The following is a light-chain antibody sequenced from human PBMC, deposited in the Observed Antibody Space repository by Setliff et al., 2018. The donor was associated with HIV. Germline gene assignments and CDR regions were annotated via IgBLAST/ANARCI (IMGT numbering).Light chain of an antibody. J-gene: IGLJ1*01. CDR2: DVT. V-gene: IGLV2-14*03. CDR1: SSDVGGFDY. CDR3: TSYTRNTTAV. Sequence: QSALAQPASVSGSPGQSITISCTGTSSDVGGFDYVSWYQQHPGKAPKLMIYDVTNRPTGVSNRSSASKSGNTASLTITGRQAEDEADYHCTSYTRNTTAVVGTATNATV.